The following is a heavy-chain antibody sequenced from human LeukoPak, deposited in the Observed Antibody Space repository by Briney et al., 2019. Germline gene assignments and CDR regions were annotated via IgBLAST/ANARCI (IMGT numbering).Heavy chain of an antibody. J-gene: IGHJ4*02. CDR2: IFYDGGNK. Sequence: GRSLRLSCAASGFSFSSYAMHWVRQAPGKGLEWVAVIFYDGGNKNYADSVKGRFTISRDNSKNTVYLQMNSLRAEDTAVYYCAREVDTAMVNWGQGTLVTVSS. CDR1: GFSFSSYA. D-gene: IGHD5-18*01. V-gene: IGHV3-33*08. CDR3: AREVDTAMVN.